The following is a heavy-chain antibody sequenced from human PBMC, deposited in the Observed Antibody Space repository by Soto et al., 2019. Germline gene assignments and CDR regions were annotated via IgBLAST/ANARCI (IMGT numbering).Heavy chain of an antibody. CDR2: ISGSGGST. V-gene: IGHV3-23*01. CDR1: GFTFSSYA. Sequence: EVQLLESGGGLVQPGGSLRLSCAASGFTFSSYAMSWVRQAPGKGLEWVSAISGSGGSTYYADSVKGRFTISRDNSKNTLYQQMNSLRAEDTAVYYCAKALRGGYFSIGYWGQGTLVTVSS. D-gene: IGHD5-18*01. CDR3: AKALRGGYFSIGY. J-gene: IGHJ4*02.